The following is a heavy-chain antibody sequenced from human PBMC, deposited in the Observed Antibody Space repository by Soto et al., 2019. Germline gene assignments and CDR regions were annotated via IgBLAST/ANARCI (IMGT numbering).Heavy chain of an antibody. CDR2: ISDSGGST. D-gene: IGHD3-9*01. CDR1: GFTFSSYA. V-gene: IGHV3-23*01. J-gene: IGHJ4*02. Sequence: GGSLRLSCVASGFTFSSYAMSWVRQAPGKGLEWVSGISDSGGSTYYADSVKGRFTISRDNSKDTLYLQMNSLTAEDTAVYYCAKSNYDILTGSDYWGQGTLVTVSS. CDR3: AKSNYDILTGSDY.